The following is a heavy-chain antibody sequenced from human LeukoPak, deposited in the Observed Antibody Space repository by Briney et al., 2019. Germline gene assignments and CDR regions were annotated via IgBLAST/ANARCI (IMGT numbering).Heavy chain of an antibody. CDR3: ARENTVAGTFSASFDY. CDR2: IKQDGSEK. V-gene: IGHV3-7*01. J-gene: IGHJ4*02. CDR1: GFTFSSYW. Sequence: GGSLRLSCAASGFTFSSYWMSWVRQAPGKGLEWVANIKQDGSEKYYVDSVKGRFTISRDNAKNSLYLQMNSLRAEDTAVYYCARENTVAGTFSASFDYWGQGTLVTVSS. D-gene: IGHD6-19*01.